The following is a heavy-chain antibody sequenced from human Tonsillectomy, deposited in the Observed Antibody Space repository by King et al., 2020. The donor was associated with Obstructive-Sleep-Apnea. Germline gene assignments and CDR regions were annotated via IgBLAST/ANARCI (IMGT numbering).Heavy chain of an antibody. CDR3: ARDSDSRGYRDGIDY. CDR1: GFSLSIYW. Sequence: VQLVESGGGLVQPGGSLRLSCAASGFSLSIYWMSWVRQAPGKGLEWVANIKQDGTEQYYVDSVKGRFTISRVNAKQSLYLQMNSLRAEDTAIYYCARDSDSRGYRDGIDYWGQGTLVTVSS. CDR2: IKQDGTEQ. D-gene: IGHD5-18*01. V-gene: IGHV3-7*03. J-gene: IGHJ4*02.